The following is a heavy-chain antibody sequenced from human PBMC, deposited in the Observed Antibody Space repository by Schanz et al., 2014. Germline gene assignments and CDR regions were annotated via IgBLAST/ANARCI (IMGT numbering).Heavy chain of an antibody. CDR2: IKKDGSEK. V-gene: IGHV3-7*01. CDR1: GFSFVDAW. J-gene: IGHJ6*02. CDR3: ARVLGKGYCSSTSCHSIRPYYYYGMDV. D-gene: IGHD2-2*01. Sequence: EMQLVESGGGLIQPGGSLRLSCAASGFSFVDAWMSWVRQAPGRGLEWVATIKKDGSEKYNVDAVKGRFTISRDNAKNSLYLQMNSLRDEDTAVYYCARVLGKGYCSSTSCHSIRPYYYYGMDVWGQGTTVTVSS.